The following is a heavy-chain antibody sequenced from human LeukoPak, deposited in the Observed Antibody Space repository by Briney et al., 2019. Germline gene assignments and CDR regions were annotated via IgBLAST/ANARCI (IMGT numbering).Heavy chain of an antibody. Sequence: GGSLRLSCAASGFTSNRYGMSWVRQAPGKGLEWVSAISGSGGTTYYADSVKGRFTISRDNSKNTLYLQINSLRDEDTAVYYCAKDHLPGIVVADRDYWGQGTLVTVSS. CDR2: ISGSGGTT. D-gene: IGHD6-19*01. J-gene: IGHJ4*02. CDR3: AKDHLPGIVVADRDY. V-gene: IGHV3-23*01. CDR1: GFTSNRYG.